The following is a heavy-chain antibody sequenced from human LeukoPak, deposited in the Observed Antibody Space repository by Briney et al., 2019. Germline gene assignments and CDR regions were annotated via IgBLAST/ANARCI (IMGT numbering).Heavy chain of an antibody. Sequence: ASVKVSCKASGYTFVDYGFSWVRQAPGQGLEWTGWVSAYNGNTAYAQKLQGRVTMTTDASTSTAYMELRSLRSDDTAVYYCARDLMVRGRGYYMDVWGKGTTVTVSS. CDR1: GYTFVDYG. CDR2: VSAYNGNT. D-gene: IGHD3-10*01. CDR3: ARDLMVRGRGYYMDV. J-gene: IGHJ6*03. V-gene: IGHV1-18*01.